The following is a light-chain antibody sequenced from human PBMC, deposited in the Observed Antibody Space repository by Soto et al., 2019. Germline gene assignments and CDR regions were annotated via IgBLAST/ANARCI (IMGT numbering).Light chain of an antibody. Sequence: QSALTQPASLSGSPGQSITISYTGTSSDVGASDYVSWVQQKPYKAPKLMISAVNNHPSGDSNRFSGSKPGNTAYLTISWLQVEDEAEYFCFSFTSTTTHGFGTGPKVTVL. J-gene: IGLJ1*01. CDR3: FSFTSTTTHG. CDR2: AVN. V-gene: IGLV2-14*01. CDR1: SSDVGASDY.